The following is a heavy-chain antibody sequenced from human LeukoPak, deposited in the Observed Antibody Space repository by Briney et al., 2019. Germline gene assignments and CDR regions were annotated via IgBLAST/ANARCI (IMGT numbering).Heavy chain of an antibody. Sequence: GGSLRLSCAASGFTFSSYAMSWVRQAPGKGLEWVSAISGSGGSTYYADSVKGRFTISRDNSKNTLYLQMNSLRAEDTAVYYCAKLIRVRGVALGSFDYWGQGTLVTVSS. CDR2: ISGSGGST. CDR3: AKLIRVRGVALGSFDY. V-gene: IGHV3-23*01. CDR1: GFTFSSYA. J-gene: IGHJ4*02. D-gene: IGHD3-10*01.